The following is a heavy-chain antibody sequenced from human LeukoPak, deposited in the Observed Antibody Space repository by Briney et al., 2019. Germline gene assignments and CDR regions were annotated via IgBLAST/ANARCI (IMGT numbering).Heavy chain of an antibody. V-gene: IGHV3-23*01. J-gene: IGHJ4*02. CDR2: SGGST. Sequence: SGGSTYYADSVKGLFTISGDNSKNTLYLQMNSLRAEDTAVYYCAKDRCSSTSCYGNLGDWGQGTLVTVSS. CDR3: AKDRCSSTSCYGNLGD. D-gene: IGHD2-2*01.